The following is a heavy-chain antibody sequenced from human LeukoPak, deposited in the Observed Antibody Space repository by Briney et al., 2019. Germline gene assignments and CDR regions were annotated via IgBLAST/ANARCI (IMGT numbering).Heavy chain of an antibody. CDR1: GGTFSSYA. J-gene: IGHJ3*02. D-gene: IGHD3-16*01. CDR3: ARDLGDDAFDI. V-gene: IGHV1-69*04. CDR2: IIPILGIA. Sequence: SVKVSCKASGGTFSSYAISWVRQAPGQGLEWMGRIIPILGIANYAQKFQGRVTITADESTSTAYMELSSLRSEDTAVYYCARDLGDDAFDIWGQGTMVTVSS.